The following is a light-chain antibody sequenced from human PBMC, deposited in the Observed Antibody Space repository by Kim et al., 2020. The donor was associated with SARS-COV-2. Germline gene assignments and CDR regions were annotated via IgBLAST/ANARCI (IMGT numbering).Light chain of an antibody. CDR3: NSRDSNDNVV. CDR1: SLRSYY. Sequence: ELTQDPAVSVALGQTVRITCQGDSLRSYYATWYQQKPGQAPILVISGKNNRPSGIPDRFSGSSSGNTASLTITGTQAGDEADYYCNSRDSNDNVVFGG. J-gene: IGLJ2*01. V-gene: IGLV3-19*01. CDR2: GKN.